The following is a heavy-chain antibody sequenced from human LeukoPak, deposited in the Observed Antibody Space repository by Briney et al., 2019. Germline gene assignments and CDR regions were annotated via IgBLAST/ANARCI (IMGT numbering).Heavy chain of an antibody. CDR3: ARAVTYFYGSVTYDWFDP. Sequence: PGGSLRLSCTASGFRFDDYGMTWVRQAPGKGLEWVSGISWNGGSINYADSVKGRFIISRDNAKNTLYLQMNSLRAEDTAIYYCARAVTYFYGSVTYDWFDPWGQGTLVTVSS. CDR2: ISWNGGSI. V-gene: IGHV3-20*04. D-gene: IGHD3-10*01. CDR1: GFRFDDYG. J-gene: IGHJ5*02.